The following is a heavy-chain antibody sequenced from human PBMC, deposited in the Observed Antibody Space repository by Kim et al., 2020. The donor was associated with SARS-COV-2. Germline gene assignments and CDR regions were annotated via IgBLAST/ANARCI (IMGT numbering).Heavy chain of an antibody. Sequence: SETLSLTCTVSGVSISSSSYYWGWIRQPPGKGLGWIGTIFYGGSTYYNPSLKSRVTISVDTSKNHFSLKLSSVTAADTAVYHCARHSTGWSLAYWGQGTLVTVSS. V-gene: IGHV4-39*01. CDR2: IFYGGST. CDR3: ARHSTGWSLAY. J-gene: IGHJ4*02. CDR1: GVSISSSSYY. D-gene: IGHD6-19*01.